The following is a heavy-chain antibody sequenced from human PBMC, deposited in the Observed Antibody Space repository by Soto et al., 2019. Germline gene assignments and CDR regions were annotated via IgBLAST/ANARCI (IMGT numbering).Heavy chain of an antibody. CDR2: IYHSGST. V-gene: IGHV4-30-2*01. D-gene: IGHD3-10*01. J-gene: IGHJ4*02. Sequence: LTCAVPGGSISSGGYSWSWIRQPPGKGLEWIGYIYHSGSTYYNPSLKSRVTISVDRSKNQFSLKLSSVTAADTAVYYCARVLLWFGEFPGPLDYWGQGTLVTVSS. CDR1: GGSISSGGYS. CDR3: ARVLLWFGEFPGPLDY.